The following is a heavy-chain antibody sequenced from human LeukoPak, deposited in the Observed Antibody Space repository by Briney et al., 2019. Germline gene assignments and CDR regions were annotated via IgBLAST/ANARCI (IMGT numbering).Heavy chain of an antibody. CDR1: GFTFSSYS. V-gene: IGHV3-48*04. Sequence: GGSLRLSCAASGFTFSSYSMNWVRQAPGKGLEWVSYISSSSSTIYCADSVKGRFTISRDNAKNSLYLQMNSLRAEDTAVYYCARGPRSYYFDYWGQGTLVTVSS. J-gene: IGHJ4*02. CDR3: ARGPRSYYFDY. CDR2: ISSSSSTI. D-gene: IGHD1-26*01.